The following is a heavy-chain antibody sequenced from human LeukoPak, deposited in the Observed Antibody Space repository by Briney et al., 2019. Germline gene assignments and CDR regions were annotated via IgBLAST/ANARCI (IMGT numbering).Heavy chain of an antibody. CDR2: FDPEDGET. CDR3: ATGGYCSGGSCYYFDY. CDR1: GYTLTELS. J-gene: IGHJ4*02. Sequence: GASVKVSCKVSGYTLTELSMHWVRQAPGKGLEWMGGFDPEDGETIYAQKLQGRVTMTEDTSTDTAYMELSSLRSEDTAVCYCATGGYCSGGSCYYFDYWGQGTLVTVSS. D-gene: IGHD2-15*01. V-gene: IGHV1-24*01.